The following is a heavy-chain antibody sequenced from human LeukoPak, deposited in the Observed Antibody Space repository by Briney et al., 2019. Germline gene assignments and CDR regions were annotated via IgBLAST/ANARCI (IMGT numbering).Heavy chain of an antibody. CDR1: GFTFDAYA. J-gene: IGHJ6*02. V-gene: IGHV3-43*02. CDR3: ATWAFYHSLDV. CDR2: INKDGSAT. D-gene: IGHD1-26*01. Sequence: GGSLRLSCEASGFTFDAYAMHWVRQAPGKGLEWVSLINKDGSATYYADSVKGRFTISRDNSKNSLYLQMNSLRSEDTALYYCATWAFYHSLDVWGQGTTVTVS.